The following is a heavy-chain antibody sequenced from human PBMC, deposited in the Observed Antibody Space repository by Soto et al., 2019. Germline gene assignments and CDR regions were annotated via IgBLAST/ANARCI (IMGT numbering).Heavy chain of an antibody. J-gene: IGHJ5*02. CDR1: HATFTGYT. CDR3: ARGTVTSGRWFGP. V-gene: IGHV1-18*04. Sequence: QVHLVQSETEVKEPGASVTVSCKTSHATFTGYTINWVRPAPGQGLEWLGWISSLSGNTYYARDFQGRLTMTTNTSATTAYMELRSLRSDDTAVYFCARGTVTSGRWFGPWGQGTLVTVSS. CDR2: ISSLSGNT. D-gene: IGHD4-17*01.